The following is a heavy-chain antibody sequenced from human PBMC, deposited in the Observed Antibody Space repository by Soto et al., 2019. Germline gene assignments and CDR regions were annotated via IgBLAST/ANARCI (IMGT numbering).Heavy chain of an antibody. CDR2: IGASGSST. D-gene: IGHD3-22*01. Sequence: PGGSLILSCAASGFTFSSYALTWVRQAPGKGLEWVSVIGASGSSTFHAASVKCRFTISRDNSKNTLFLQMNSLRAEDTDVYYCAKVVDYDSTGYYSHLDHWGQGTLVTVSA. V-gene: IGHV3-23*01. CDR3: AKVVDYDSTGYYSHLDH. CDR1: GFTFSSYA. J-gene: IGHJ4*02.